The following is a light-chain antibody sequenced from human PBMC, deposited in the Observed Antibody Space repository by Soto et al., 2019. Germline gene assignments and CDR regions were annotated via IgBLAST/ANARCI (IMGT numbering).Light chain of an antibody. J-gene: IGKJ5*01. V-gene: IGKV3D-20*01. CDR3: QQYGSSPIA. Sequence: EIVLTQSPATLSLSPGERATHSCGASQTVSSSYLAWYQLKPGLAPRLLFYDASNRAPGIPDRFSGSGSGTDFTLTISRLEPEDFAVYYCQQYGSSPIAFGQRTRLEI. CDR2: DAS. CDR1: QTVSSSY.